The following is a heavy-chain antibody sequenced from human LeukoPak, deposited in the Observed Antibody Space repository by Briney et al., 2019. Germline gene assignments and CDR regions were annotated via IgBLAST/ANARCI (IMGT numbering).Heavy chain of an antibody. D-gene: IGHD3-16*01. Sequence: GGSLRLSCAASGFIFSAYGMCWVRQAPGKGLEWVAFIRHDGSIKNYADSVKGRSTISRDNSKNTLYLQMNSLRAEDTAVYYCAKDSLADIDYWGQGTLVTVSS. CDR3: AKDSLADIDY. J-gene: IGHJ4*02. CDR1: GFIFSAYG. CDR2: IRHDGSIK. V-gene: IGHV3-30*02.